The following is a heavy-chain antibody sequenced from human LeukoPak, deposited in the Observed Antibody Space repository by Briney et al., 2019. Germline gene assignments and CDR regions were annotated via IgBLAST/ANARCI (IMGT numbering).Heavy chain of an antibody. V-gene: IGHV3-7*01. J-gene: IGHJ6*03. Sequence: QTGGSLRLSCAASGFTFSSYWMSWVRQAPGKGLEWVANIKQDGSEKYYVDSVKGRFTISRDNAKNSLYLQMNSLRAEDTAVYYCARVYRPNVISSSGYYYYYYYMDVWGKGTTVTVSS. CDR2: IKQDGSEK. CDR3: ARVYRPNVISSSGYYYYYYYMDV. D-gene: IGHD6-6*01. CDR1: GFTFSSYW.